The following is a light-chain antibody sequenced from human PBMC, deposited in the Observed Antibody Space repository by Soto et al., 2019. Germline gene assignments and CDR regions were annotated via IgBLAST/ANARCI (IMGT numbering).Light chain of an antibody. CDR3: SSYTSSSTRRYV. V-gene: IGLV2-14*01. CDR1: SSDVGGYNY. Sequence: SALTQPASVSGSPGQSITISCTGTSSDVGGYNYVSWYQQHPGKAPKLMIYDVSNRPSGVSNRFSGSKSGNTASLTISGLQAEDEADYYCSSYTSSSTRRYVFGTGTKVTVL. CDR2: DVS. J-gene: IGLJ1*01.